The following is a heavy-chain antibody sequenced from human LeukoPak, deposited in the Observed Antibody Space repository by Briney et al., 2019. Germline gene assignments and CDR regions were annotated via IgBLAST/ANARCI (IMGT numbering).Heavy chain of an antibody. D-gene: IGHD6-6*01. V-gene: IGHV2-70*11. Sequence: SGPTPGDPPQNPPLTRPFSGVSLSTSGMFLGWIPQPPREAPGWVARIDWDDDTYYSTSLKTRLTISKDTSKNQVVLTMINMDPVDTATYYCARTSYSSSSVFFDYWGQGTLVTVSS. CDR2: IDWDDDT. J-gene: IGHJ4*02. CDR3: ARTSYSSSSVFFDY. CDR1: GVSLSTSGMF.